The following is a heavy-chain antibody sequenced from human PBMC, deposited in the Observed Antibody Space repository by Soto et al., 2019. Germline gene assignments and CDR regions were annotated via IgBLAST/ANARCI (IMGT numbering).Heavy chain of an antibody. Sequence: ASVKVSCKASGYTFTSYGISWVRQAPGQGLEWMGWISAYNGNTNYAQKLQGRVTMTTDTSTSTAYMGLRSLRSDDTAVYYCARDLGDYYDSSGYYNDYWGQGTLVTVSS. J-gene: IGHJ4*02. CDR2: ISAYNGNT. D-gene: IGHD3-22*01. CDR1: GYTFTSYG. CDR3: ARDLGDYYDSSGYYNDY. V-gene: IGHV1-18*01.